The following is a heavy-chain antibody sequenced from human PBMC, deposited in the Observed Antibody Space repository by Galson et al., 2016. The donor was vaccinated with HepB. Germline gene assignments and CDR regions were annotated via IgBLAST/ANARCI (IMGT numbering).Heavy chain of an antibody. J-gene: IGHJ3*01. CDR1: GYTFSTYD. CDR3: ARDRGYGSDTFDF. V-gene: IGHV1-18*01. D-gene: IGHD3-10*01. CDR2: VSTYDGDR. Sequence: SVKVSCKASGYTFSTYDISWVRQAPGQGLEWMGWVSTYDGDRNYAQKLQGRVTVTTDTSTNTAYMELRSLTSDDTAVYYCARDRGYGSDTFDFRGQGTMVT.